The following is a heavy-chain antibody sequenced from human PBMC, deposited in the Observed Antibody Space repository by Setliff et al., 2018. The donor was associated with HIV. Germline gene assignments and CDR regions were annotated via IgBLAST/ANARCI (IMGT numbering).Heavy chain of an antibody. D-gene: IGHD4-17*01. CDR2: IHHTGHI. J-gene: IGHJ4*02. CDR3: ARFDVTPMTIRDC. V-gene: IGHV4-34*01. CDR1: GASFTDYY. Sequence: SETLSLTCAFYGASFTDYYWNWIRQPPGKGLEWIGEIHHTGHINYNPSFKSRVTMSLDMSTNQFSLKMASMTAADSAVYYCARFDVTPMTIRDCWGQGTQVTVSS.